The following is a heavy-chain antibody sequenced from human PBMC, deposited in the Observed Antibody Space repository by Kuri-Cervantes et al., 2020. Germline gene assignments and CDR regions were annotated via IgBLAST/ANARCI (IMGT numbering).Heavy chain of an antibody. CDR2: IYHSGST. Sequence: SETLSLTCTVSGGSISSSNWWSWVRQPPGKGLEWIGEIYHSGSTNYNPSLESRVTISVDKSKNQFSLKLSSVTAADTAVYYCGGKRGVTSYYYYYMDVWGKGTTVTVSS. D-gene: IGHD3-10*01. CDR1: GGSISSSNW. CDR3: GGKRGVTSYYYYYMDV. V-gene: IGHV4-4*02. J-gene: IGHJ6*03.